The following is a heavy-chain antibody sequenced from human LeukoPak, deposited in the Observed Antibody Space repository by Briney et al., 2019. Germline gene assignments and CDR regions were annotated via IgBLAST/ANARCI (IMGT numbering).Heavy chain of an antibody. V-gene: IGHV4-31*03. J-gene: IGHJ6*02. CDR2: IYNSGTT. Sequence: SETLSLTCTVFGASTSSGGYYWSWIRQHPGRGLEWVGYIYNSGTTYYNPSLKSRVTISVDTSKDQFSLKLTSVTAADTAVYHCARGGYARCGYSLNYYYAMDVWGQGTTVTVS. CDR3: ARGGYARCGYSLNYYYAMDV. CDR1: GASTSSGGYY. D-gene: IGHD3-22*01.